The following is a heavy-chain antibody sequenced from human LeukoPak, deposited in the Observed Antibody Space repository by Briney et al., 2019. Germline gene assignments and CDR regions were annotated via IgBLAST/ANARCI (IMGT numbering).Heavy chain of an antibody. CDR1: GGSFSGYY. CDR2: INHSGST. Sequence: PSETLSLTCAVYGGSFSGYYRSWIRQPPGKGLEWIGEINHSGSTNYNPSLKSRVTISVDTSKNQFSLKLSSVTAADTAVYYCARASRIRIGYCSGGSCYNYYGMDVWGQGTTVTVSS. V-gene: IGHV4-34*01. D-gene: IGHD2-15*01. CDR3: ARASRIRIGYCSGGSCYNYYGMDV. J-gene: IGHJ6*02.